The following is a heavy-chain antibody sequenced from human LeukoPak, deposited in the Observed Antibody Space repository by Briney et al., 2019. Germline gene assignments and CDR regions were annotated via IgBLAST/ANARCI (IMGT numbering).Heavy chain of an antibody. CDR2: MNPNSGNT. J-gene: IGHJ3*02. V-gene: IGHV1-8*01. CDR1: GYTFTSYD. D-gene: IGHD6-19*01. Sequence: VASVKVSCKGSGYTFTSYDINWVRQATAQGFEWMGWMNPNSGNTGYAQKFQGRVTMTRNTSISTAYMELSSLRSEDTAVYYCARGIAVAGPRDIWGQGTMVTVSS. CDR3: ARGIAVAGPRDI.